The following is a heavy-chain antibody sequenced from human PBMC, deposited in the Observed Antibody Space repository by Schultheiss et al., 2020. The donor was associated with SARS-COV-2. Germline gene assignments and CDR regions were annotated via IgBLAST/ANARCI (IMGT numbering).Heavy chain of an antibody. CDR1: GFTFSDYY. D-gene: IGHD3-16*02. CDR2: ITNRSTI. J-gene: IGHJ4*02. Sequence: GESLKISCAASGFTFSDYYMNWVRQAPGKGLEWVSFITNRSTIYYADSVKGRFTISRDNSKNTLYLQMNSLRAEDTAVYYCARDCEGDYVWGSYRKRPYYFDYWGQGTLVTVSS. V-gene: IGHV3-69-1*01. CDR3: ARDCEGDYVWGSYRKRPYYFDY.